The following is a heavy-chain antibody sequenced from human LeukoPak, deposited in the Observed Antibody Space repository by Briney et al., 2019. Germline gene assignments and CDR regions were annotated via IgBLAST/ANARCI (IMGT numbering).Heavy chain of an antibody. CDR2: INHGGST. J-gene: IGHJ4*02. Sequence: SETLSLTCTVNGGSFSDYYWTWIRQPPGKGLEWIGEINHGGSTNYNPSLKSRVTMSVDTSKNQFTLKLSFVTAADTAVYYCARGIAIGYCSGGSCYPFDYWGQGTLVTVSS. D-gene: IGHD2-15*01. V-gene: IGHV4-34*01. CDR3: ARGIAIGYCSGGSCYPFDY. CDR1: GGSFSDYY.